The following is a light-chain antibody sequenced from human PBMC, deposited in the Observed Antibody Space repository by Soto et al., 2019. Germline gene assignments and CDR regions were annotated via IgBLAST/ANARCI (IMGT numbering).Light chain of an antibody. Sequence: EIVLTQSPGTLSLSPGERATLSCRASQSVSSNYLAWYQQKPGQAPRLLIYGASTRATGIPDRSSGSGSGTDFTLTSSRLESEDLAVYYCQQYGSSPETFGQGTKVDIK. CDR3: QQYGSSPET. CDR1: QSVSSNY. V-gene: IGKV3-20*01. CDR2: GAS. J-gene: IGKJ1*01.